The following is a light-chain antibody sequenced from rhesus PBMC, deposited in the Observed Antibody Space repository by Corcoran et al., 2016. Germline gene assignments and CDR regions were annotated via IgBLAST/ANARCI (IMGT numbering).Light chain of an antibody. CDR3: SSYAGRNGYI. Sequence: QAALTQPRSVSGSPGQSVTISCTGTSSYIGGYTYVSWYQQHPGTAPKPMIYEVSKRPSGVSDRFSGSKSGNTASLTISGLQAEDEADYYCSSYAGRNGYIFGVGTRLTVL. CDR2: EVS. J-gene: IGLJ1*01. CDR1: SSYIGGYTY. V-gene: IGLV2-32*02.